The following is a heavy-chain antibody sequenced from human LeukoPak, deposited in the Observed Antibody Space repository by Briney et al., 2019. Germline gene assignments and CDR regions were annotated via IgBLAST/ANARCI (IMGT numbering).Heavy chain of an antibody. CDR1: GYTFTSYG. J-gene: IGHJ3*02. CDR3: AKGRVIYYDTTGYRPDDSFDI. D-gene: IGHD3-22*01. V-gene: IGHV1-18*01. CDR2: ISTFNGHT. Sequence: ASVKVSCKASGYTFTSYGITWVRQAPGQGLEWMGWISTFNGHTKYTQSLRDRVTMTTDTSTSTIYMELRSLRSDDTAVYYCAKGRVIYYDTTGYRPDDSFDIWGQGTMVTVSS.